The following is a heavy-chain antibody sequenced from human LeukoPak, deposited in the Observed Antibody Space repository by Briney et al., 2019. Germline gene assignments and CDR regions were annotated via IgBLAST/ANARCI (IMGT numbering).Heavy chain of an antibody. V-gene: IGHV1-69*13. Sequence: ASVKVSCKAPGGSFGRYAISWVRQAPGQGLEWMGGIVPILGTANYAQKFQGRVTITADDSTGTAYMELTSLRSADTAVYYCARSQGYSYGSSYWGQGTLVTVSS. CDR2: IVPILGTA. D-gene: IGHD5-18*01. J-gene: IGHJ4*02. CDR1: GGSFGRYA. CDR3: ARSQGYSYGSSY.